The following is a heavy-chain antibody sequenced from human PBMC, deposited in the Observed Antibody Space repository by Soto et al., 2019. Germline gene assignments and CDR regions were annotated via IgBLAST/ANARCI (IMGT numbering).Heavy chain of an antibody. CDR2: IYYSGST. J-gene: IGHJ5*02. V-gene: IGHV4-59*01. CDR3: ARTRYCSGGSCFSCFDP. Sequence: QVQLQESGPGLVKPSETLSLTCTVSGGSISSYYWSWIRQPPGKGLEWIGYIYYSGSTNYNPSLKSRVTISVDTAKNQFSRKLSSVTAADTAVYYCARTRYCSGGSCFSCFDPWGQGTLVTVSS. CDR1: GGSISSYY. D-gene: IGHD2-15*01.